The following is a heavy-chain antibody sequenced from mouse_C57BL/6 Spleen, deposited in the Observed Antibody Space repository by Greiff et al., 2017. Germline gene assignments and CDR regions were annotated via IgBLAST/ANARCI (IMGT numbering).Heavy chain of an antibody. Sequence: QVQLQQPGAELVKPGASVKLSCKASGYTFTSYWMHWVKQRPGQGLEWIGMIHPNSGSTNYNEKFKSKATLTVDKSSSTAYMQLSSLTSADSAVYYCARSRDGYLFAYWGQGTLVTVSA. D-gene: IGHD2-3*01. V-gene: IGHV1-64*01. CDR3: ARSRDGYLFAY. J-gene: IGHJ3*01. CDR1: GYTFTSYW. CDR2: IHPNSGST.